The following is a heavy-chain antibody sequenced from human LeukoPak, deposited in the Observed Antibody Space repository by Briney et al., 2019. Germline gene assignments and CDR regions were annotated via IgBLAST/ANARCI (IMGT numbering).Heavy chain of an antibody. CDR2: INHSGST. Sequence: SETLSLTCAVYGGSFSGYYWSWIRQPPGKGLEWIGEINHSGSTNYNPSLKSRVTISVDTSKNQFSLELSSVTAADTAVYYCARRQWLVLDYWGQGTLVTVSS. D-gene: IGHD6-19*01. CDR3: ARRQWLVLDY. CDR1: GGSFSGYY. J-gene: IGHJ4*02. V-gene: IGHV4-34*01.